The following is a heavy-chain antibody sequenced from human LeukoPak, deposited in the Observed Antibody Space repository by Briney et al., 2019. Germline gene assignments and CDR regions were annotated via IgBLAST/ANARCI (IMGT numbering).Heavy chain of an antibody. CDR3: AKGRSSSARDYFDY. J-gene: IGHJ4*02. D-gene: IGHD6-6*01. CDR2: ISYDGSNK. Sequence: GGSLRLSCAASGFTFSSYGMHWVRQAPGKGLEWVAVISYDGSNKYYADSVKGRFTISRDNSKNTLYLQMNSLRAEDTAVYYCAKGRSSSARDYFDYWGQGTLVTVSS. V-gene: IGHV3-30*18. CDR1: GFTFSSYG.